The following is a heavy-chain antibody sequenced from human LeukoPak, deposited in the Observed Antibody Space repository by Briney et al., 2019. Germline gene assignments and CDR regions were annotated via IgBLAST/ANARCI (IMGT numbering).Heavy chain of an antibody. Sequence: GASVKVSCKASGYTFTGYYMHWVRQAPGQGLEWMGWMNPNSGNTGYAQKLQGRLIMTTNTSISTAYMELSSLTSEDTAMYYCARGRNERDLRLLLYWGQGTLVTVSS. V-gene: IGHV1-8*02. CDR1: GYTFTGYY. CDR3: ARGRNERDLRLLLY. CDR2: MNPNSGNT. J-gene: IGHJ4*02. D-gene: IGHD3-16*01.